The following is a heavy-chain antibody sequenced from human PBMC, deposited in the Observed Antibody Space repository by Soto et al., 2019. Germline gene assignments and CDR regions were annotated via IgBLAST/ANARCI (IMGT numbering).Heavy chain of an antibody. CDR2: ISSSSSYI. CDR1: GFTFSSYS. J-gene: IGHJ4*02. Sequence: EVQLVESGGGLVKPGGSLRLSCAASGFTFSSYSMNWVRQAPGKGLEWVSSISSSSSYIYYADSVKGRFTISRDNAKNSLYLQMNSLRAEDTAVYYCARDAPYSSSWYPHFDYWGQGTLVTVSS. V-gene: IGHV3-21*01. D-gene: IGHD6-13*01. CDR3: ARDAPYSSSWYPHFDY.